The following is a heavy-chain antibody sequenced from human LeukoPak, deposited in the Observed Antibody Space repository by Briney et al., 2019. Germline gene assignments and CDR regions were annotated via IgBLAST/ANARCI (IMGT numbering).Heavy chain of an antibody. V-gene: IGHV3-21*01. CDR3: ARGKGRDGYNYFYFDY. D-gene: IGHD5-24*01. CDR1: GFTFSSYS. J-gene: IGHJ4*02. CDR2: ISSSSSYI. Sequence: GGSLRLSCAASGFTFSSYSMNWVRQAPGKGLEWVSPISSSSSYIYYADSVKGRFTISRDNAKNSLYLQMNSLRAEDTAVYYCARGKGRDGYNYFYFDYWGQGTLVTVSS.